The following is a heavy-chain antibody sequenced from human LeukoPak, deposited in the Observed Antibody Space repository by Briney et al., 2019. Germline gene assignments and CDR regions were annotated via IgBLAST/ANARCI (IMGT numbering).Heavy chain of an antibody. CDR3: ARDKNTVTTIGFDP. CDR2: INPNSGGT. V-gene: IGHV1-2*02. CDR1: GYTFTGYY. J-gene: IGHJ5*02. Sequence: GASVKVSCKASGYTFTGYYMHWVRQAPGQGLEWMGWINPNSGGTNYAQKFQGRVTMTRDTSISTAYMELSRLRSDDTAVYYCARDKNTVTTIGFDPWGQGTLVTVSS. D-gene: IGHD4-17*01.